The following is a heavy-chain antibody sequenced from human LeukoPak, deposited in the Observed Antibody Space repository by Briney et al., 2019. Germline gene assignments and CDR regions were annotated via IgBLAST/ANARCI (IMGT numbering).Heavy chain of an antibody. CDR2: ISSSGNTI. J-gene: IGHJ4*02. V-gene: IGHV3-11*01. CDR3: AWGIWFDDY. Sequence: PGGSLRLSCAASGFTFSDYYMSWIRQAPGKGLEWVSYISSSGNTIYYADSVTGRFTISRANAKNSMYLQMNSLRAEDTAGYYCAWGIWFDDYWGQGTLVTVSS. CDR1: GFTFSDYY. D-gene: IGHD3-10*01.